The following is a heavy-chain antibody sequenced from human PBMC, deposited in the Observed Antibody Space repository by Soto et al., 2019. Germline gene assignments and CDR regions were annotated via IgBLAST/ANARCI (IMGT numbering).Heavy chain of an antibody. CDR1: GGSSSLSGYY. D-gene: IGHD5-18*01. V-gene: IGHV4-39*01. CDR3: ARHWPNPHSYGYNGGPYYMDV. Sequence: QLQLQESGPGLVKPSETLSLTCTVSGGSSSLSGYYWGWIRQPPGKGLEWIGSIYYSGSTYYNPSLTSRVTISVDTSKNQFSLKLSSVTAADTAVYYCARHWPNPHSYGYNGGPYYMDVWGKGTTVTVSS. J-gene: IGHJ6*03. CDR2: IYYSGST.